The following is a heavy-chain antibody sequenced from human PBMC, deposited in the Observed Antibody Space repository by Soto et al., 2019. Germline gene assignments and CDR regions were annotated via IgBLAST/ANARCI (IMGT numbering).Heavy chain of an antibody. CDR2: ISGSGGST. CDR1: GFTFSSYA. V-gene: IGHV3-23*01. Sequence: GGSLRLSCAASGFTFSSYAMSWVRQAPGKGLEWVSAISGSGGSTYYADSVKGRFTISRDNSKNTLYLQMNSLRAEDTAVYYCAKDLKGDYGDYLAFFDYWGQGTLVTVSS. D-gene: IGHD4-17*01. J-gene: IGHJ4*02. CDR3: AKDLKGDYGDYLAFFDY.